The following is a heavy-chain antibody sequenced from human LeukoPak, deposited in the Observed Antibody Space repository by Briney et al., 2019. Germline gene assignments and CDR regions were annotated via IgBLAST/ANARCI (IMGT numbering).Heavy chain of an antibody. D-gene: IGHD6-6*01. V-gene: IGHV3-7*01. CDR2: IKQDGSEK. J-gene: IGHJ4*02. CDR1: GFTFSSYW. CDR3: ARERWYSSSSPADY. Sequence: GGSLRLSCAASGFTFSSYWMSWVRQAPGKGLEWVANIKQDGSEKYYVDSVKGRFTISRDNAKNSLYPQMNSLRAEDTAVYYCARERWYSSSSPADYWGQGTLVTVSS.